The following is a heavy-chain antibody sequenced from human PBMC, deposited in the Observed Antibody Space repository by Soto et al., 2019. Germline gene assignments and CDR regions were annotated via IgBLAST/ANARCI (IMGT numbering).Heavy chain of an antibody. J-gene: IGHJ6*02. D-gene: IGHD2-21*01. V-gene: IGHV3-9*01. CDR1: GFTFDDYV. CDR2: ISGNSGSL. CDR3: AKVYCGGVECYYFGMDV. Sequence: EVQLVESGGGLVQPGRSLRLSCAASGFTFDDYVIHWVRQPPGKGLEWVSGISGNSGSLGYADSVKGRFTISRDNAKDTLYLQMNSLTPEDTAIYYCAKVYCGGVECYYFGMDVWGQGTTVTVSS.